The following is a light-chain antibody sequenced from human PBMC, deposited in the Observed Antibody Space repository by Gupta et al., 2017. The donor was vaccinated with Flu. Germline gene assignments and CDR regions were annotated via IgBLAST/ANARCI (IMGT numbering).Light chain of an antibody. V-gene: IGKV6-21*01. CDR1: QSIASS. CDR2: YAS. Sequence: EIVLTQSPDFQSVTPKEKVTITCRASQSIASSLHWYQQKPDQSPKLLIKYASQSFSGVPSRVSGRGSGTDLTLTITSLEAEDAATYYCHQRSSLPPTFGQGTKVEIK. CDR3: HQRSSLPPT. J-gene: IGKJ1*01.